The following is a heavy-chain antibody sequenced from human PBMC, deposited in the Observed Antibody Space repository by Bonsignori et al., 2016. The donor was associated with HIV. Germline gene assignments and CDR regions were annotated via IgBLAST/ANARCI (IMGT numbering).Heavy chain of an antibody. CDR2: IYSGGSST. CDR3: AKGRDSSSWCDY. D-gene: IGHD6-13*01. Sequence: VRQAPGKGLEWVSVIYSGGSSTYYADSVKGRFTISRDNSKNTLYLQMNSLRAEDTAVYYCAKGRDSSSWCDYWGQGTLVTVSS. J-gene: IGHJ4*02. V-gene: IGHV3-23*03.